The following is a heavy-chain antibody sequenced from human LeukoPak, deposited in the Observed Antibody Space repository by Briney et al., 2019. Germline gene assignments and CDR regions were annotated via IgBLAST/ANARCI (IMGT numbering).Heavy chain of an antibody. D-gene: IGHD5-18*01. CDR1: GYTFTGYY. CDR3: ARGHGRGYSSGH. Sequence: ASVKVSCKASGYTFTGYYMHWVRQATGQGLEWMGWMNPNSGNTGYAQKFQGRVTMTRNTSISTAYMELSSLRSEDTAVYYCARGHGRGYSSGHWGQGTLVTVSS. V-gene: IGHV1-8*02. CDR2: MNPNSGNT. J-gene: IGHJ4*02.